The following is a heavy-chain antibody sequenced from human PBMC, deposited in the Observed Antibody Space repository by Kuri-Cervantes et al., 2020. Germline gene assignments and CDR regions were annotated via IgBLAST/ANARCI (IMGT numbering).Heavy chain of an antibody. CDR3: ASHRGITIFGVVIARHMDV. Sequence: GSLRLSCTVSGGSISSSSYYWGWIRQPPGKGLEWIGEIYHSGSINYNPSLKSRVTISVDKSKNQFSLKLSSVTAADTAVYYCASHRGITIFGVVIARHMDVWGKGTTVTVSS. J-gene: IGHJ6*03. CDR2: IYHSGSI. CDR1: GGSISSSSYY. D-gene: IGHD3-3*01. V-gene: IGHV4-39*07.